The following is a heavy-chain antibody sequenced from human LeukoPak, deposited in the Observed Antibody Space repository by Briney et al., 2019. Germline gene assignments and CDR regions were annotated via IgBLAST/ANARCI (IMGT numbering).Heavy chain of an antibody. Sequence: PGGSLRLSCAASGFTFSGYAMNWVRQAPGKGLEWVSAISGSGYSTYYADSVKGRFTISRDNSKNTLYLQMNSLRAEDTALYFCAQWSRYFDYWGQGTLVTVSS. CDR2: ISGSGYST. J-gene: IGHJ4*02. V-gene: IGHV3-23*01. CDR3: AQWSRYFDY. CDR1: GFTFSGYA. D-gene: IGHD1-26*01.